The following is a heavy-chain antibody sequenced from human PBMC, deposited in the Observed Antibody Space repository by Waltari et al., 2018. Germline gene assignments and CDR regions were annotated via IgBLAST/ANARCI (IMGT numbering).Heavy chain of an antibody. CDR1: GGSISSYY. CDR2: IYYSGST. D-gene: IGHD6-19*01. Sequence: QVQLQESGPGLVKPSETLSLTCTVSGGSISSYYWSWIRQPPGKGLEWIGYIYYSGSTNYNPSLKSRVTISVDTSKNQFYLKLSSVTAADTAVYYCARVRSSGWVDYWGQGTLVTVSS. CDR3: ARVRSSGWVDY. J-gene: IGHJ4*02. V-gene: IGHV4-59*01.